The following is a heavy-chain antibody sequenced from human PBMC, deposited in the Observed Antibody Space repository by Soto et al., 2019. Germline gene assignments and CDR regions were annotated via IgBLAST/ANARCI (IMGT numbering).Heavy chain of an antibody. Sequence: SETLSLTCTVSGGSISSSSYYWGWIRQPPGKGLEWIGSIYYSGSTYYNPSLKSRVTISVDTSKNQFSLKLSSVTAADTAVYYCARLQDPNYGDYYFDYWGQGTLVTVSS. CDR3: ARLQDPNYGDYYFDY. CDR2: IYYSGST. J-gene: IGHJ4*02. D-gene: IGHD4-17*01. CDR1: GGSISSSSYY. V-gene: IGHV4-39*01.